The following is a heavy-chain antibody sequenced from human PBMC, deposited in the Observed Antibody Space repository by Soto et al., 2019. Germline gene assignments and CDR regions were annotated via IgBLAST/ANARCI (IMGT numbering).Heavy chain of an antibody. Sequence: SETLSLTCTVSGGSISSSSYYWGWIRQPPGKGLEWIGSIYYSGSTYYNPSLKSRVTISVDTSKNQFSLKLSSVTAADTAVYYCASTKLRLGELSLSPLWYWGQGTLVTVSA. CDR3: ASTKLRLGELSLSPLWY. V-gene: IGHV4-39*01. CDR1: GGSISSSSYY. D-gene: IGHD3-16*02. J-gene: IGHJ4*02. CDR2: IYYSGST.